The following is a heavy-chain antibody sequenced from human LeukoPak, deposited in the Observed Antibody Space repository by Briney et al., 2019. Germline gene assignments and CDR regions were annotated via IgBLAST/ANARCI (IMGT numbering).Heavy chain of an antibody. CDR1: DGSINGYY. V-gene: IGHV4-59*01. CDR3: GRTRNSGHFDY. D-gene: IGHD6-25*01. CDR2: IHYSGST. Sequence: SETLSPTCTVSDGSINGYYWSWIRQPPGKGLEWIAYIHYSGSTLYNPSLKSRVTLSIDTSNNQFSLKMKSVTAADTAVYYCGRTRNSGHFDYWGQGTLVTVSS. J-gene: IGHJ4*02.